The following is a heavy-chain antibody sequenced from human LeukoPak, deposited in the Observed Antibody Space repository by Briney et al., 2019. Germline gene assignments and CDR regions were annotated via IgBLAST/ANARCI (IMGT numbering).Heavy chain of an antibody. J-gene: IGHJ4*02. D-gene: IGHD1-26*01. Sequence: SVKVSCKASGGTFSKYTISWVRQRPGQGLEWMGGITPLFGTANYAQKFQGRVTITADESASTAYMELSSLRSEDTAVYYCARGDLGATTPFDYWGRGTLVTVSS. CDR2: ITPLFGTA. CDR1: GGTFSKYT. V-gene: IGHV1-69*13. CDR3: ARGDLGATTPFDY.